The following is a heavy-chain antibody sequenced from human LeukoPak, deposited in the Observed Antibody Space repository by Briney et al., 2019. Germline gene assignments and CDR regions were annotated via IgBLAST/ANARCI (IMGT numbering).Heavy chain of an antibody. J-gene: IGHJ6*03. D-gene: IGHD3-10*01. CDR3: ARHEAGKYYYGSGSSYYYYYYMDA. V-gene: IGHV5-51*01. CDR1: GYSFTSYW. CDR2: IYPGDSDT. Sequence: GESLKISCKGSGYSFTSYWIGWVRQMPGKGLEWMGIIYPGDSDTRYSPSFQGQVTISADKSISTAYLQWSSLKASDTAMYYCARHEAGKYYYGSGSSYYYYYYMDAWGKGTTVTVSS.